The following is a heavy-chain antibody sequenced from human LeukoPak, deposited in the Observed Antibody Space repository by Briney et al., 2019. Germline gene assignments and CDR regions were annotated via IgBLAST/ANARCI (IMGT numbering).Heavy chain of an antibody. CDR2: TYYRSKWFN. CDR3: ARVEWGSSGWYDWFDP. D-gene: IGHD6-19*01. J-gene: IGHJ5*02. CDR1: GDSVSSNSAA. V-gene: IGHV6-1*01. Sequence: SQTLSLTCAISGDSVSSNSAAWNWIRQSPSRGLEWLGRTYYRSKWFNDYAVSVKSRITVNPDTSKNQFSLQLNSVTPEDTAVYYCARVEWGSSGWYDWFDPWGQGTLVTVSS.